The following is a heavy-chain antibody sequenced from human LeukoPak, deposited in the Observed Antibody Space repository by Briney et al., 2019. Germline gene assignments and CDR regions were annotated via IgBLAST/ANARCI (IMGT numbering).Heavy chain of an antibody. D-gene: IGHD1-26*01. CDR3: ARETSTTYDRAIDI. Sequence: SETLSLICTVSGGDSINNYFWSWIRQPAGKGLEWIGRMYTSGITNYSPSLKSRVTMSIDTSKNQTSLNLTSVTAADTAMYYCARETSTTYDRAIDIWGQGTMVTVSS. CDR1: GGDSINNYF. V-gene: IGHV4-4*07. J-gene: IGHJ3*02. CDR2: MYTSGIT.